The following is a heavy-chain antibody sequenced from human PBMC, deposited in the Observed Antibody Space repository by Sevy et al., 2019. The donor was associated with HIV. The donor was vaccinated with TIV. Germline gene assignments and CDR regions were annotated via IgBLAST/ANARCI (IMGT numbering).Heavy chain of an antibody. CDR1: GGTFSNYA. J-gene: IGHJ6*02. Sequence: ASVKVSCKASGGTFSNYAISWVRQAPGQGLEWMGGFIPMFDTANYAQKFQGKVTLTADGSTTTAYMELGSLRSDDTAVYYCAGSYFDSSGYSPLYYHGMDVWGQGTTVTVSS. CDR3: AGSYFDSSGYSPLYYHGMDV. V-gene: IGHV1-69*13. D-gene: IGHD3-22*01. CDR2: FIPMFDTA.